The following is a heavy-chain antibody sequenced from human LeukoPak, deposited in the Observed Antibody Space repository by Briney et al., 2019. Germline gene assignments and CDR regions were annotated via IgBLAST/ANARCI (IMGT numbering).Heavy chain of an antibody. CDR1: GFTFSNYI. V-gene: IGHV3-30*04. CDR2: ILENGSNQ. D-gene: IGHD3-10*01. Sequence: GGSLRLSCAASGFTFSNYIMHWVRQAPGKGLDWVAVILENGSNQYYADSVKGRFTISRDNSKNTLYLQMNSLRAKDTAAYYCAKTGSVRGSYWGQGTLVTVSS. CDR3: AKTGSVRGSY. J-gene: IGHJ4*02.